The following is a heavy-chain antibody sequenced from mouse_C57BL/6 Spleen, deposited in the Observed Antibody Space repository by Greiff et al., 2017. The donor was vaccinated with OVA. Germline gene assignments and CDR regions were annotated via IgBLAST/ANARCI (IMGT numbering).Heavy chain of an antibody. CDR3: ARLGYDYDGAY. CDR1: GYSITSGYY. Sequence: EVQLQQSGPGLVKPSQSLSLTCSVTGYSITSGYYWNWIRQFPGNKLEWMGYISYDGSNNYNPSLKNRISITRDTSKNQFFLKLNSVTTEDTATYYCARLGYDYDGAYWGQGTLVTVSA. V-gene: IGHV3-6*01. CDR2: ISYDGSN. J-gene: IGHJ3*01. D-gene: IGHD2-4*01.